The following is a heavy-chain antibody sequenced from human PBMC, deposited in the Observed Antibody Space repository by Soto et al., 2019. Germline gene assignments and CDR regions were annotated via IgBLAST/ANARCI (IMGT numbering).Heavy chain of an antibody. D-gene: IGHD2-15*01. J-gene: IGHJ3*02. Sequence: GGSLRLSCAASGFTFSSYAMHWVRQAPGKGLEWVAVISYDGSNKYYADSVKGRFTISRDNSKNTLYLQMNSLRAEDTAVYYCARDGWAYCSGGSCYSDAFGIWGQGTMFTVSS. V-gene: IGHV3-30-3*01. CDR1: GFTFSSYA. CDR3: ARDGWAYCSGGSCYSDAFGI. CDR2: ISYDGSNK.